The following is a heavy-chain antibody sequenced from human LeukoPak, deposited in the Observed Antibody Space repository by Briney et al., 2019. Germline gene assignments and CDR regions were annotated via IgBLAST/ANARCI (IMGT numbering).Heavy chain of an antibody. CDR1: GFSFSSFS. D-gene: IGHD5-18*01. V-gene: IGHV3-21*01. Sequence: GGSLRLSCAASGFSFSSFSMNWVRQAPGKGLEWVSYISGGSSFTYYVDSVKGRFTISRDNAKNSLYLQMNSLRAEDTAVYFCARGTTTWIQLWLDYWGQGTLVTVSS. J-gene: IGHJ4*02. CDR2: ISGGSSFT. CDR3: ARGTTTWIQLWLDY.